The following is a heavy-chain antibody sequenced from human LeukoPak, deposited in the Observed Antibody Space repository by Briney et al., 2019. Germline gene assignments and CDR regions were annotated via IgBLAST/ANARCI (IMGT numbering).Heavy chain of an antibody. J-gene: IGHJ5*02. D-gene: IGHD4-17*01. V-gene: IGHV3-30-3*01. Sequence: GGSLRLSCAVSGITLSSYAMNWVRQAPGKGLEWVAVISYDGSNKYYADSVKGRFTISRDNSKNTLYLQMNSLRAEDTAVYYCARDGSYGAGNWFDPWGQGTLVTVSS. CDR2: ISYDGSNK. CDR1: GITLSSYA. CDR3: ARDGSYGAGNWFDP.